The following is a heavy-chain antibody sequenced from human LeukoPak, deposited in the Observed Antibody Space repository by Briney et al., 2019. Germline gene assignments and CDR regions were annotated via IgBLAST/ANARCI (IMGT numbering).Heavy chain of an antibody. V-gene: IGHV4-39*01. CDR2: IDYSGNT. D-gene: IGHD6-13*01. CDR1: GGSISSSDYC. J-gene: IGHJ4*02. CDR3: ARGRYSSTWANFDY. Sequence: SETLSLTCTVSGGSISSSDYCWGWIRQPPGKGLEWIGSIDYSGNTNYNPSLKSRVTISVDMSKNQFSLKLSSVTAADTAVYYCARGRYSSTWANFDYWGQGTLVTVSS.